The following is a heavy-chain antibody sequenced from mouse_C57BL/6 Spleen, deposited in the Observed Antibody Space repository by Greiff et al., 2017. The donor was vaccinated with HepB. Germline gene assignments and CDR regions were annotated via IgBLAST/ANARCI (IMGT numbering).Heavy chain of an antibody. CDR3: ARDQFSAWFAY. V-gene: IGHV5-4*01. CDR2: ISDGGSYT. Sequence: EVQRVESGGGLVKPGGSLKLSCAASGFTFSSYAMSWVRQTPEKRLEWVATISDGGSYTYYPDNVKGRFTISRDNAKNNLYLQMSHLKSEDTAMYYCARDQFSAWFAYWGQGTLVTVSA. CDR1: GFTFSSYA. J-gene: IGHJ3*01.